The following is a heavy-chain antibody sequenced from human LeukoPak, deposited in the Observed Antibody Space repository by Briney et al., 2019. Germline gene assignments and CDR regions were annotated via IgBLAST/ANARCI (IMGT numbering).Heavy chain of an antibody. V-gene: IGHV1-18*01. J-gene: IGHJ6*02. CDR3: ARVGARYYYYYGMDV. CDR1: GYTFTSYG. D-gene: IGHD1-26*01. Sequence: ASVKVSCKASGYTFTSYGISWVRQAPGQGLEWMGWISAYNGNTNCAQKLQGRVTMTTDTSTSTAYMELRSLRSDDTAVYYCARVGARYYYYYGMDVWGQGTTVTVSS. CDR2: ISAYNGNT.